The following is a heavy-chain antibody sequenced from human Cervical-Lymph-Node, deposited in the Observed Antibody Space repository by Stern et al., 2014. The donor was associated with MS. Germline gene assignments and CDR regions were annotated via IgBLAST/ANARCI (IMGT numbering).Heavy chain of an antibody. CDR3: ARVFGSGWDRYYYYYGMDV. Sequence: VQLLESGPGLVKPSETLSLTCTVSGGSISSYYWSWIRQPPGKGLEWIGYIYYSGSTNYNPSLKSRVTISVDTSKNQFSLKLSSVTAADTAVYYCARVFGSGWDRYYYYYGMDVWGQGTTVTVSS. CDR2: IYYSGST. V-gene: IGHV4-59*01. CDR1: GGSISSYY. D-gene: IGHD6-19*01. J-gene: IGHJ6*02.